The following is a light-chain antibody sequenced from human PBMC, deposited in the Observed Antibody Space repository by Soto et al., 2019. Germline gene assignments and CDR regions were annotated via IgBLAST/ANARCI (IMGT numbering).Light chain of an antibody. V-gene: IGKV3-11*01. CDR1: QSVNIF. Sequence: EIVLTQSPATLSLSPGERATLSCRASQSVNIFLSWYQQKPGHAPRLLIYDASKRATGIPARFIVSGSGTDFTLTISRLETEDFAVYYCQQRKNWPPTFGGGTKVEIK. CDR2: DAS. J-gene: IGKJ4*01. CDR3: QQRKNWPPT.